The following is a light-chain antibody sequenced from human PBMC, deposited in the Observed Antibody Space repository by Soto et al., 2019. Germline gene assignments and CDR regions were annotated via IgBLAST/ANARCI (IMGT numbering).Light chain of an antibody. CDR2: DTF. V-gene: IGKV3-11*01. CDR3: VQRRDWPWT. CDR1: RSVGNQ. J-gene: IGKJ1*01. Sequence: EIVLTQSPATLSLSPGERATLSCRASRSVGNQLAWYHHKPGQAPRLLIYDTFNRVPATPARFAGSGSGTDFTLTINGLEPADFAVYYCVQRRDWPWTVGQGTNVEI.